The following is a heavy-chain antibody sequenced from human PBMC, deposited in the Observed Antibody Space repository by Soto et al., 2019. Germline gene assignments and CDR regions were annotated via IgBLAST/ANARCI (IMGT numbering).Heavy chain of an antibody. Sequence: ASVKVSCKASGGTFSSYAISWVRQALGQGLEWMGGIIPIFGTANYAQKFQGRVTITADGSTSTAYMELSSLRSEDTAVYYCARKKKEEVVAANYGMDVWGQGTTVTSP. CDR3: ARKKKEEVVAANYGMDV. J-gene: IGHJ6*02. V-gene: IGHV1-69*13. D-gene: IGHD2-15*01. CDR1: GGTFSSYA. CDR2: IIPIFGTA.